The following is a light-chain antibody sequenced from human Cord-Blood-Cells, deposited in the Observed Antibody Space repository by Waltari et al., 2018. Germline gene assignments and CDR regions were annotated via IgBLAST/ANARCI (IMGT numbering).Light chain of an antibody. V-gene: IGLV2-14*01. CDR1: SSDVGGYNY. Sequence: QSALTQPASVSGSPGQSITISCTGTSSDVGGYNYVSWYQQHPGTAPKLMIYEVSNRPSGVSNRFSCSKSGNTASLTISGLQAEDEADYYCSSYTSSSTVFGGGTKLTVL. J-gene: IGLJ3*02. CDR2: EVS. CDR3: SSYTSSSTV.